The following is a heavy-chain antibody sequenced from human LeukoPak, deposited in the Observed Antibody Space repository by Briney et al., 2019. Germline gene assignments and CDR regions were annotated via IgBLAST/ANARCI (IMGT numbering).Heavy chain of an antibody. D-gene: IGHD3-22*01. CDR3: ARDYYDSSGHPVGGY. CDR1: GYTFTSYG. CDR2: ISAYNGNT. Sequence: GASVKVSCKASGYTFTSYGISWVRQAPGQGLEWMGWISAYNGNTNYAQKLQGRVTMTTDTSTSTAYMELRSLRSDDTAVYYCARDYYDSSGHPVGGYWGQGTLVTVSS. V-gene: IGHV1-18*01. J-gene: IGHJ4*02.